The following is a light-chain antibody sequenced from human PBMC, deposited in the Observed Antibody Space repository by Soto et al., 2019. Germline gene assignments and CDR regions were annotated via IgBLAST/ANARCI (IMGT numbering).Light chain of an antibody. CDR3: QQYYNYST. J-gene: IGKJ1*01. CDR2: DAS. V-gene: IGKV1-5*01. Sequence: DIHMTQSPSTLPASVGHIFTITCRASQTISSWVAWYQQKPRKAPDLLIYDASRLAGGVPSRLSGSESGTEFTLTIGSMPPDDFATYFCQQYYNYSTFGQGTKVDIK. CDR1: QTISSW.